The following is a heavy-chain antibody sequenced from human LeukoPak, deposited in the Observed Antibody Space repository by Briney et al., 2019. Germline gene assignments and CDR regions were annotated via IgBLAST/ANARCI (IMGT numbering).Heavy chain of an antibody. J-gene: IGHJ4*02. Sequence: GGSLRLSCAASGFTFSIYSMIWVRQAPGKGLEWVSSISSSSTYIFYADSVKGRFTISRDNAKNSLYLQMNSLRAEDTAVYYCRYFLPHFDYWGQGTLVTVSS. CDR2: ISSSSTYI. V-gene: IGHV3-21*04. D-gene: IGHD2/OR15-2a*01. CDR1: GFTFSIYS. CDR3: RYFLPHFDY.